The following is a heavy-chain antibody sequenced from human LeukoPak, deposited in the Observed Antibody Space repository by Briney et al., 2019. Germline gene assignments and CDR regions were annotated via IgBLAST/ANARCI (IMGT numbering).Heavy chain of an antibody. D-gene: IGHD5-24*01. CDR3: ARRGYNTYFYYGLAV. J-gene: IGHJ6*02. Sequence: GASVKVSCKASGYTFTTYPINWVRRAPGQGLEWMGWISAYYGNTNYAQKLQGRVTMTTDTSTSTAYMELRSLGSDDTAVYYCARRGYNTYFYYGLAVWGQGTTVTVSS. CDR1: GYTFTTYP. CDR2: ISAYYGNT. V-gene: IGHV1-18*01.